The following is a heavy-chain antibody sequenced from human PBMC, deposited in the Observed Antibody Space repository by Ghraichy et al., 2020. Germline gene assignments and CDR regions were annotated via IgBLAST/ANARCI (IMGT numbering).Heavy chain of an antibody. J-gene: IGHJ3*02. CDR2: IYYSGST. CDR1: GGSISSYY. V-gene: IGHV4-59*08. Sequence: SETLSLTCTVSGGSISSYYWSWIRQPPGKGLEWIGYIYYSGSTNYNPSLKSRVTISVDTSKNQFSLKLSSVTAADTAVYYCARVNWGSRAFDIWGQGTMVTVSS. CDR3: ARVNWGSRAFDI. D-gene: IGHD7-27*01.